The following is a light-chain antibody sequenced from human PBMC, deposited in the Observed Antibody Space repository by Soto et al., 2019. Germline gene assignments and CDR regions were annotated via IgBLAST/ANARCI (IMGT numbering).Light chain of an antibody. Sequence: EIVLTQSPGTLSLSPGERATLSCRASQSVSSSYLAWYQQKPGQAPRLLIYDASSRATGIPDRFSGSGSGTEFTLTISRLEPEDFAVYYCQQYGSSLFTVGPGTKVDIK. CDR3: QQYGSSLFT. CDR2: DAS. V-gene: IGKV3-20*01. CDR1: QSVSSSY. J-gene: IGKJ3*01.